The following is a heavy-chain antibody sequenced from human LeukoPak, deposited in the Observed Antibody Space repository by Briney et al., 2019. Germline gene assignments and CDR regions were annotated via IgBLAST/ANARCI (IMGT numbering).Heavy chain of an antibody. V-gene: IGHV3-23*01. CDR2: ISNSDYST. Sequence: GGSLRLSCAASGFTFSSYAMSWVRQAPGKGLEWVSTISNSDYSTYYADSVKGQFTISRANSENTLYLQMNNLRAEDTAVYYCAKATGYLLWGQGTLVTVSS. J-gene: IGHJ4*02. CDR3: AKATGYLL. D-gene: IGHD1-14*01. CDR1: GFTFSSYA.